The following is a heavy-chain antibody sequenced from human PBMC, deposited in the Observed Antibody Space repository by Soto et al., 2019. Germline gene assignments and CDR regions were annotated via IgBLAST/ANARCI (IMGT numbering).Heavy chain of an antibody. D-gene: IGHD2-15*01. CDR1: GFTFSNSW. J-gene: IGHJ4*02. CDR2: INQKGMSI. Sequence: EVQLVESGGALVQPGGSLRLSCAASGFTFSNSWMHWVRQGPGKGLEWVSRINQKGMSISYADSVKGRFTIARDNAKNTLYMQMNSLRLEDTGFYYCARDGPEDGVDASGFDYWGQGTRVTVSS. V-gene: IGHV3-74*01. CDR3: ARDGPEDGVDASGFDY.